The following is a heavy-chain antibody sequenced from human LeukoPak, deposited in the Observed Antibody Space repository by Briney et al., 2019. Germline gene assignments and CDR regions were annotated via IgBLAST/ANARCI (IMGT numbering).Heavy chain of an antibody. CDR2: INPNSGGT. CDR3: ARPTGDYVDSYAFDI. CDR1: GYTFTGYY. Sequence: GASVKVSCKASGYTFTGYYMHWVRQAPGLGLEWMGWINPNSGGTNYAQKFQGRVTMTRDTSISTAYMELSRLRSDDTAVYYCARPTGDYVDSYAFDIWGQGTMVTVSS. V-gene: IGHV1-2*02. J-gene: IGHJ3*02. D-gene: IGHD4-17*01.